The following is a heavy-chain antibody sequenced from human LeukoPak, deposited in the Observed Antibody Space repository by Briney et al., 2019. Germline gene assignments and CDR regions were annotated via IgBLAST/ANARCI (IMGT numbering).Heavy chain of an antibody. CDR2: ISYDGSNK. D-gene: IGHD7-27*01. J-gene: IGHJ3*02. CDR1: GFTFSSYA. V-gene: IGHV3-30-3*01. Sequence: PGRSLRLSCAASGFTFSSYAMHWVRQAPGKGLEWVAVISYDGSNKYYADSVKGRFTISRDNSKNTLYLQMNSLRAEDTAVYYCARGTGEGGFDAFDIWGQGTMVTVSS. CDR3: ARGTGEGGFDAFDI.